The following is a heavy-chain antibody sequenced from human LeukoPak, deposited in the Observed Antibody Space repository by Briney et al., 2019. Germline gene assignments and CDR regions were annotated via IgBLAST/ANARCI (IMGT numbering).Heavy chain of an antibody. J-gene: IGHJ4*02. CDR2: ISYGGSNK. CDR1: GFTFSSYS. Sequence: PGGSLRLSCAASGFTFSSYSMNWVRQAPGKGLEWVAVISYGGSNKYYADSVKGRFTISRDNSKNTLYLQMNSLRAEDTAVYYCASQSYNWNIDYWGQGTLVTVSS. V-gene: IGHV3-30*03. D-gene: IGHD1-20*01. CDR3: ASQSYNWNIDY.